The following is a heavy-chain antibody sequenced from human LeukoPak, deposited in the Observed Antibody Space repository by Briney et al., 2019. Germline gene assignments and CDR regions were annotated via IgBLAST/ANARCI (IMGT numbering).Heavy chain of an antibody. CDR1: GFTFSNAW. CDR2: IKSKTDGGTT. CDR3: TIRYYDILTGYYRPDY. V-gene: IGHV3-15*05. D-gene: IGHD3-9*01. Sequence: GGSLRLSCAASGFTFSNAWMSWVRQAPAKGLEWVGRIKSKTDGGTTDYAAPMKGRFTISRDDPKNTLSLQMNSLKNEDTVVYYCTIRYYDILTGYYRPDYWGQGTLVTV. J-gene: IGHJ4*02.